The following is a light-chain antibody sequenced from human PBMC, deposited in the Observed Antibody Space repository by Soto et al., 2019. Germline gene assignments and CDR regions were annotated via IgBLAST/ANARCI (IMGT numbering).Light chain of an antibody. CDR2: EVT. J-gene: IGLJ1*01. Sequence: QSVLTQPPSASGSPGQSVTVSCTGTSSDIGVYHYVSWYQQHPGKAPKLLIYEVTKRPSGVPDRFSGSKSGNTASLTVSGLQADDEADYYCQSYDSSLSGSVFGTGTKVTVL. CDR3: QSYDSSLSGSV. CDR1: SSDIGVYHY. V-gene: IGLV2-8*01.